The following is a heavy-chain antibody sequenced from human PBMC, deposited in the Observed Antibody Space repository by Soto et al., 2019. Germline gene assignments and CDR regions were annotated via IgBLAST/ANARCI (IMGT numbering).Heavy chain of an antibody. D-gene: IGHD4-17*01. Sequence: ASVKVSFKASGYTFTSYYIHWLRQAPGQGLEWMGIINPSGGSTNYAQKFQGRVTITADESTSTAYMELSSLRSEDTAVYYCARGGNYGPYDYYDVDVGGQGTTVTVS. CDR3: ARGGNYGPYDYYDVDV. CDR2: INPSGGST. J-gene: IGHJ6*02. V-gene: IGHV1-46*01. CDR1: GYTFTSYY.